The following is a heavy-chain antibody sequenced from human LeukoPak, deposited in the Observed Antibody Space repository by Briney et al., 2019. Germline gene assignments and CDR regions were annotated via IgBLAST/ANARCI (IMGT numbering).Heavy chain of an antibody. V-gene: IGHV3-64*04. J-gene: IGHJ4*02. D-gene: IGHD3-3*02. Sequence: GGSLRLSCSASGFTFNNYAMHWVRQAPGKGLEYVSSISSNGGTTYYADSVKGRFVISRDDSKSTLVLQMNSLRADDTAVYYCANTHFRDNWGQGTLVTVSS. CDR3: ANTHFRDN. CDR2: ISSNGGTT. CDR1: GFTFNNYA.